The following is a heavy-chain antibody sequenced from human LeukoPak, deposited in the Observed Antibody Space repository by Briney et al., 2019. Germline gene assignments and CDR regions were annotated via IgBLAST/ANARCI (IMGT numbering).Heavy chain of an antibody. V-gene: IGHV1-2*02. J-gene: IGHJ4*02. CDR1: GYTFTGYY. D-gene: IGHD3-10*01. CDR3: ARELLKSSLQYYYGSGSSGY. Sequence: ASVKVSRKASGYTFTGYYMHWVRQAPGQGLEWMGWINPNSGGTNYAQKFQGRVTMTRDTSISTAYMELSRLRSDDTAVYYCARELLKSSLQYYYGSGSSGYWGQGTLVTVSS. CDR2: INPNSGGT.